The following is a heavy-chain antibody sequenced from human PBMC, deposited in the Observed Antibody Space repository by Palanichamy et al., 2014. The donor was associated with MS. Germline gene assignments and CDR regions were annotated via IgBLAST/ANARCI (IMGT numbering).Heavy chain of an antibody. J-gene: IGHJ3*02. V-gene: IGHV4-38-2*02. CDR2: IYHSGST. CDR1: GYSISSGYV. D-gene: IGHD3-9*01. CDR3: ARDLENYDILTGYYSNHFDI. Sequence: QLQESGPGLVKPSETLSLTCAVSGYSISSGYVLGLDPAAPXKGLEWIGSIYHSGSTYYNPSLKSRVTISVDTSKNQFSLKLSSVTAADTAVYYCARDLENYDILTGYYSNHFDIWGQGTMVTVSS.